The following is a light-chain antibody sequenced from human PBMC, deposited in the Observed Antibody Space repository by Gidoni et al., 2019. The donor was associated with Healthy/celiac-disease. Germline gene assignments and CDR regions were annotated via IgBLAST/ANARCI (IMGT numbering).Light chain of an antibody. V-gene: IGKV3-11*01. CDR3: QQRSNWPVIT. Sequence: EIVLKQSPATLSLSPGERATLSCRASQSVSSYLAWYQQKPGQAPRLLIYDASNRATGIPARFSGSGSGTDFTLTISSLEPEDFAVYYCQQRSNWPVITFGQGTRLEIK. CDR2: DAS. J-gene: IGKJ5*01. CDR1: QSVSSY.